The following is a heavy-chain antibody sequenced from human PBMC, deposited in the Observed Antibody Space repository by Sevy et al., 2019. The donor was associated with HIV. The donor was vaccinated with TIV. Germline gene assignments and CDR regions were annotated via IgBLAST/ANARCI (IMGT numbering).Heavy chain of an antibody. D-gene: IGHD3-10*01. J-gene: IGHJ4*02. CDR1: GFIFSTSP. CDR3: AKDDLGSIDY. V-gene: IGHV3-30-3*02. Sequence: GGSLRLSCAASGFIFSTSPMHWVRQAPGKGVECVAILSYDDSDENYADSGKGRFTISRDNSKNPLYLQMNSLRTEDTAVYYCAKDDLGSIDYWAREPWSPSPQ. CDR2: LSYDDSDE.